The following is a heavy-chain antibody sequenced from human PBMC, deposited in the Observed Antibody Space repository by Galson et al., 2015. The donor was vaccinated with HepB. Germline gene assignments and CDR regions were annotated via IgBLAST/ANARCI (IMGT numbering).Heavy chain of an antibody. CDR3: ARDTFIAADQVPFDI. Sequence: SLRLSCAASGFTVSSNYMSWVRQAPGKGLEWVSVIYSGGSTYYADSVKGRFTISRDNSKNTLYLQMNSLRAEDTAVYYCARDTFIAADQVPFDIWGQGTMVTVSS. CDR1: GFTVSSNY. D-gene: IGHD6-13*01. CDR2: IYSGGST. J-gene: IGHJ3*02. V-gene: IGHV3-66*01.